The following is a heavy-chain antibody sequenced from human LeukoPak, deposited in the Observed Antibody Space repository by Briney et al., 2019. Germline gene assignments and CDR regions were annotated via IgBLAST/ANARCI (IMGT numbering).Heavy chain of an antibody. Sequence: ASVKVSCKASGYTFTGYYIHWVRQAPGQGLEWMGWINPNSGGTNYAQKFQGRVTMTRDTSISTAYMELSRLRSDDTAVYYCARDEAAAGTTYDYWGQGTLVTVSS. J-gene: IGHJ4*02. CDR2: INPNSGGT. CDR3: ARDEAAAGTTYDY. V-gene: IGHV1-2*02. D-gene: IGHD6-13*01. CDR1: GYTFTGYY.